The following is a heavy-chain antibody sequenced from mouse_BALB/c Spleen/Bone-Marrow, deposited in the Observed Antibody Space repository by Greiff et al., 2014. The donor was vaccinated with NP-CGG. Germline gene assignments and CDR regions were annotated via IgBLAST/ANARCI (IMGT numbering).Heavy chain of an antibody. CDR1: GFNIKDTY. CDR3: ALITAATFSYWYFDV. D-gene: IGHD1-2*01. V-gene: IGHV14-3*02. Sequence: DVKLVESGAELVKPGASVKLSCTASGFNIKDTYMHWMKRRPEQGLEWIGRIDPTNGYTIYDPKFQGKATITADTTSNTAYLQLSSLTSEDTAVYYCALITAATFSYWYFDVWGAGTTVTVSS. J-gene: IGHJ1*01. CDR2: IDPTNGYT.